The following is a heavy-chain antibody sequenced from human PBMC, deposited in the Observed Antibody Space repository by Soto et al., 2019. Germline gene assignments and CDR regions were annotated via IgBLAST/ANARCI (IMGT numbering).Heavy chain of an antibody. V-gene: IGHV3-11*03. D-gene: IGHD4-4*01. J-gene: IGHJ6*02. Sequence: GGSLRLSCAASGFTFSDSFMSWIRQAPGRGLEWVCHISTTSDFTNCADSVKGRFTITVDKSTSTAYLQWNTLKASDTAMYYCARHISNFRYYYYAMDVWGQGTTVTVSS. CDR1: GFTFSDSF. CDR3: ARHISNFRYYYYAMDV. CDR2: ISTTSDFT.